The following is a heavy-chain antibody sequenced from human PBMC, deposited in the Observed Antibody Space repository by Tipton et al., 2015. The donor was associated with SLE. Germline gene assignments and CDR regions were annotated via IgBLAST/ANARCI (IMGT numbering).Heavy chain of an antibody. V-gene: IGHV4-59*08. D-gene: IGHD2/OR15-2a*01. Sequence: TLSLTCTVSGGSMKSYYWSWIRQPPGKRLEHIGYVYYFGSTNYNPSLKSRVTISVDTSKNQFSLRLTSVTAADTAVYYCARFSPPDLWGRGTLVTVSS. J-gene: IGHJ2*01. CDR3: ARFSPPDL. CDR1: GGSMKSYY. CDR2: VYYFGST.